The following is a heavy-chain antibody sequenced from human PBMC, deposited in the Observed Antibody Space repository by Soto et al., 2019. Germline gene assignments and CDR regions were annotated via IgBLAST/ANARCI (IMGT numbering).Heavy chain of an antibody. Sequence: GESLKISCKGSGYSFTSYWISWVRQMPGKGLEWMGRIDPSDSYTNYSPSFQGHVTISADKSISTAYLQWSSLKASDTAMYYCASPHYCIAAAVLNWFHSWGQGYLV. V-gene: IGHV5-10-1*01. D-gene: IGHD6-13*01. J-gene: IGHJ5*01. CDR2: IDPSDSYT. CDR3: ASPHYCIAAAVLNWFHS. CDR1: GYSFTSYW.